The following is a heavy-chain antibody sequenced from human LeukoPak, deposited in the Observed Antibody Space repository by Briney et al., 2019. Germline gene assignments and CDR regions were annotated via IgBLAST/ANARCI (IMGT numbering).Heavy chain of an antibody. V-gene: IGHV3-30*18. CDR2: ISYDGSNK. J-gene: IGHJ4*02. CDR3: AKDRAVVVVIATLDY. Sequence: PGRSLRLSCAASGFTFSSYGMHWVRQAPGKGLEWVAVISYDGSNKYYADSVKGRFTISRDNSKNMLYLQMNSLRAEDTAVYYCAKDRAVVVVIATLDYWGQGTLVTVSS. D-gene: IGHD2-21*01. CDR1: GFTFSSYG.